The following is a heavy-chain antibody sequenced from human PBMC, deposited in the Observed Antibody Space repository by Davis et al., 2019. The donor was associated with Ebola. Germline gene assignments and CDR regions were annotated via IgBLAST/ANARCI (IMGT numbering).Heavy chain of an antibody. J-gene: IGHJ5*02. D-gene: IGHD5-12*01. CDR2: INHSGST. Sequence: MPGGSLRLSCAVYGGSFSGYYWSWIRQPPGKGLEWIGEINHSGSTNYNPSLKSRVTISVDTPKNQFSLKLSSVTAADMAVYYCARAQGRYSGYVDPWGQGTLVTVSS. CDR3: ARAQGRYSGYVDP. V-gene: IGHV4-34*01. CDR1: GGSFSGYY.